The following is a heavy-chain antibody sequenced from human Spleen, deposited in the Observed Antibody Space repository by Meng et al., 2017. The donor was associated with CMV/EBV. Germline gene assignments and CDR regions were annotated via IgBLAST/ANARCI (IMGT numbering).Heavy chain of an antibody. V-gene: IGHV3-15*01. CDR3: TTAPHSFGSGSFYAKVDY. Sequence: SDARVIWVRQAPGKSLEWVARIKSKTAGGTTDNAAPVKGIFTIARDDSKNMLYLQINSLKTEDTAVYYCTTAPHSFGSGSFYAKVDYWGQGTLVTVSS. CDR1: SDAR. D-gene: IGHD3-10*01. J-gene: IGHJ4*02. CDR2: IKSKTAGGTT.